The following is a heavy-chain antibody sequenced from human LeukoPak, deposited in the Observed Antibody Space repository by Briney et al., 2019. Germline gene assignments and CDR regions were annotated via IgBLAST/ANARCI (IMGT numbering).Heavy chain of an antibody. V-gene: IGHV3-7*01. CDR3: ANLGPPGRDHYLES. CDR2: INQVGSSK. Sequence: GGSLSIPCAASGFTFTTYWMGWVRQAPGKGPEWVANINQVGSSKYFVDSVKGRFIISRDNAKNSLYLQMNSLRDEDTAVYYCANLGPPGRDHYLESWGQGTLVTVSS. D-gene: IGHD5-24*01. J-gene: IGHJ4*02. CDR1: GFTFTTYW.